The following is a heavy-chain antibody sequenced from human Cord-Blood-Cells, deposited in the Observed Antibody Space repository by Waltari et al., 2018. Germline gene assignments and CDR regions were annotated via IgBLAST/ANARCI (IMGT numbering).Heavy chain of an antibody. CDR1: GFTFSSYG. D-gene: IGHD6-13*01. CDR3: AKDQAAAAGTAFDI. CDR2: ISYDVSNK. J-gene: IGHJ3*02. Sequence: QVQLVESGGGVVQPGRSLRLSCAASGFTFSSYGMHWVRQAPGKGLEWVAVISYDVSNKYYADSVKGRFTISRDNSKNTLYLQMNSLRAEDTAVYYCAKDQAAAAGTAFDIWGQGTMVTVSS. V-gene: IGHV3-30*18.